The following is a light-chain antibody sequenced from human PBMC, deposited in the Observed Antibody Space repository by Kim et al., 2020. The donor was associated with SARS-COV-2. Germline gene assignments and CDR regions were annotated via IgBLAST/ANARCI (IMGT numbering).Light chain of an antibody. V-gene: IGLV2-8*01. Sequence: VTISCSAASSCFGGYGGYTYVSWYQQHPGNAPKLIIYEVTTRPSGVPNRFSGSKSGNTAFLTVSGLQAEDEADYYCTTHANSNYIFGTGTKVTVL. CDR2: EVT. CDR1: SSCFGGYGGYTY. J-gene: IGLJ1*01. CDR3: TTHANSNYI.